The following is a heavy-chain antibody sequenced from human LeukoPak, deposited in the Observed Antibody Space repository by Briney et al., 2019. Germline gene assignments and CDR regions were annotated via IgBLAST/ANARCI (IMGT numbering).Heavy chain of an antibody. Sequence: SETLSLTCTVSGGSISSYYWSWIRQPPGKGLEWIGYIYFSGSTNYNPSLKSRVTISVDTSKNHFSLKLSSVTAADTAVYYCARAGYCSSTSCYPRGWFDPWGQGMLVTVSS. CDR3: ARAGYCSSTSCYPRGWFDP. CDR1: GGSISSYY. V-gene: IGHV4-59*01. CDR2: IYFSGST. D-gene: IGHD2-2*01. J-gene: IGHJ5*02.